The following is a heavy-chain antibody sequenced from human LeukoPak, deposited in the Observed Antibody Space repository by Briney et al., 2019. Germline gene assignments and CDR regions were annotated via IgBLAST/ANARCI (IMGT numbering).Heavy chain of an antibody. CDR1: GFTFSSYG. CDR2: ISGSGGST. J-gene: IGHJ4*02. D-gene: IGHD3-22*01. V-gene: IGHV3-23*01. CDR3: AKLPVNFNDSSGDY. Sequence: PGGSLRLSCAASGFTFSSYGMSWVRQAPGKGLEWVSAISGSGGSTYYADSVKGRFTISRDNSKDTLYLQMNSLRAEDTAVYYCAKLPVNFNDSSGDYWGQGTLVTVSS.